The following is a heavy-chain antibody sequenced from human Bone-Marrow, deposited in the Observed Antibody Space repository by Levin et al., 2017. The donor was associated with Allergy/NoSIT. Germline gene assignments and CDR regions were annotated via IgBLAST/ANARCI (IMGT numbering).Heavy chain of an antibody. CDR2: ISNDGSNK. CDR1: GFDFSTYD. D-gene: IGHD5-18*01. V-gene: IGHV3-30*18. CDR3: AKADRDTAMVFDH. Sequence: PGGSLRLSCAISGFDFSTYDMHWVRQAPGKGLEWVAVISNDGSNKHYAESVKGRFTISRDNSKNTLFLQMNSLGAEDTAVYYCAKADRDTAMVFDHWGQGTLVTVSS. J-gene: IGHJ4*02.